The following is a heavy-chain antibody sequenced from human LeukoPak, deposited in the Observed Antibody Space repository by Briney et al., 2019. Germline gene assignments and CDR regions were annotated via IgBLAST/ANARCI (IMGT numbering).Heavy chain of an antibody. Sequence: KPSETLSLTCTVSGGSISSGDYYWSWIRQPPGKGLEWIGYIYYSGSTYYNPSLKSRVTISIDTSKNQFSLKMSSVTAADTAVYYCARRYSSSWRPEYYFDYWGQGTLVTVSS. CDR2: IYYSGST. V-gene: IGHV4-30-4*01. CDR1: GGSISSGDYY. CDR3: ARRYSSSWRPEYYFDY. J-gene: IGHJ4*02. D-gene: IGHD6-13*01.